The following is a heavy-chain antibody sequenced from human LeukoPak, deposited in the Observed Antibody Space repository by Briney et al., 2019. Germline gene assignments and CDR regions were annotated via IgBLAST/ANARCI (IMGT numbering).Heavy chain of an antibody. CDR3: ANDAAGSDY. V-gene: IGHV3-30*18. J-gene: IGHJ4*02. CDR1: GFIFSDHY. Sequence: GGSLRLSCAASGFIFSDHYMDWVRQAPGKGLEWVAVISYDGSNKYYADSVKGRFTISRDNSKNTLYLQMNSLRAEDTAVYYCANDAAGSDYWGQGTLVTVSS. CDR2: ISYDGSNK. D-gene: IGHD6-13*01.